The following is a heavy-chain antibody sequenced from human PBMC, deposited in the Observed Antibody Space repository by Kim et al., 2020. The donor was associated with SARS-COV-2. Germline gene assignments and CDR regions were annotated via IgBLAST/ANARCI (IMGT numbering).Heavy chain of an antibody. CDR3: ERHDIAVRRRPVAY. CDR2: IYYSGST. J-gene: IGHJ4*01. Sequence: SETLSLTCTVSGGSISSSSYYWGWIRQPPGKGLEWIGSIYYSGSTYYNPSLKSRVTISIDTSKNQFSLKLSSVTAADTAVYYLERHDIAVRRRPVAYWC. D-gene: IGHD6-6*01. CDR1: GGSISSSSYY. V-gene: IGHV4-39*01.